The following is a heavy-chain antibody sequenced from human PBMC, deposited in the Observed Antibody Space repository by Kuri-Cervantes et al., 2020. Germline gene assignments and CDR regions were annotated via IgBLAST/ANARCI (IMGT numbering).Heavy chain of an antibody. CDR2: ISGSDNTI. V-gene: IGHV3-11*01. D-gene: IGHD3-16*02. CDR3: ARDSVYDYVWGSYLNPGPYFDY. CDR1: GFTFSDYY. Sequence: GESLKISCAASGFTFSDYYMNWIRQAPGKGLEWVSYISGSDNTISYADSVKGRFTISRDNAKNSLYLQMNSLRAEDTALYYCARDSVYDYVWGSYLNPGPYFDYWGQGTLVTVSS. J-gene: IGHJ4*02.